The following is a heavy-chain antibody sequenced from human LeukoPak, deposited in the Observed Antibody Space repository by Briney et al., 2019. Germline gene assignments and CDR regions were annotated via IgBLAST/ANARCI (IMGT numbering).Heavy chain of an antibody. Sequence: PGGSLRLSCAASGFTFSSYGMHWVRQAPGKGLEWVAFIRYDGSNKYYADSVKGRFTISRDNAKNSLYLQMDSLRVEDTAEYYCARDPYSGNYGAYYYYSMDVWGKGTTVTVSS. CDR1: GFTFSSYG. D-gene: IGHD1-26*01. CDR2: IRYDGSNK. V-gene: IGHV3-30*02. CDR3: ARDPYSGNYGAYYYYSMDV. J-gene: IGHJ6*03.